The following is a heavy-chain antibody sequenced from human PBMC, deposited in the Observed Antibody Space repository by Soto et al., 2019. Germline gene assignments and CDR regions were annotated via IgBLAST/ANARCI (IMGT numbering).Heavy chain of an antibody. CDR2: IYYSGST. D-gene: IGHD3-10*01. CDR3: ARDLYYGSGPLRPDPYYYYGMDV. V-gene: IGHV4-61*01. CDR1: GGSVSSSSFY. Sequence: SEPLSLTCTVSGGSVSSSSFYWSWIRQPPGKGLEWIGYIYYSGSTNYNPSLKSRVTISVDTSKNQFSLKLSSVTAADTAVYYCARDLYYGSGPLRPDPYYYYGMDVWGQGTTVTVSS. J-gene: IGHJ6*02.